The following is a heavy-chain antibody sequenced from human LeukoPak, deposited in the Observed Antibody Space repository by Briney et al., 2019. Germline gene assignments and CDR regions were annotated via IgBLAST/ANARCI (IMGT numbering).Heavy chain of an antibody. CDR2: INPSGGST. Sequence: ASLKLSCKASGYTFSSYGISWVRQAPGQGLEWMGVINPSGGSTRYAQKFKGRVTMTGDPSTRTVYMELSSLTSDDTAVYYCARRTTDAYWGQGTPVTVSS. V-gene: IGHV1-46*01. J-gene: IGHJ4*02. CDR3: ARRTTDAY. D-gene: IGHD1-1*01. CDR1: GYTFSSYG.